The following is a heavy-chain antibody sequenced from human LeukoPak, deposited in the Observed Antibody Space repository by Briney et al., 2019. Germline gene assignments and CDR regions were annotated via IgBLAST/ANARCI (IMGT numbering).Heavy chain of an antibody. J-gene: IGHJ4*02. CDR2: TYYRSKWYS. D-gene: IGHD6-19*01. V-gene: IGHV6-1*01. CDR3: ARGPQWLNY. Sequence: SQTLSLTCAISGDSFSSNSAAWNWIRQSPSRGLEWLGRTYYRSKWYSAYADSVKSRIRINSDTSKNQFSLQLNSVTPEDTAVYYCARGPQWLNYWGQGTLVTVSS. CDR1: GDSFSSNSAA.